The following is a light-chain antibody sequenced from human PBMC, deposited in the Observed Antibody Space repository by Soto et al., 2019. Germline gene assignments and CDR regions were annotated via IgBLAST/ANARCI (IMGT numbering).Light chain of an antibody. V-gene: IGLV2-14*01. J-gene: IGLJ1*01. CDR1: SSDFGGYNY. Sequence: QSALTQPASVSGSPGQSITISCTGTSSDFGGYNYVSWFQQHPGKAPKLIIYELPNRPSVVSHRFSGSKSGNTASLTISELQAEDDADYYCCSFTDGTTLEAFGTGTK. CDR2: ELP. CDR3: CSFTDGTTLEA.